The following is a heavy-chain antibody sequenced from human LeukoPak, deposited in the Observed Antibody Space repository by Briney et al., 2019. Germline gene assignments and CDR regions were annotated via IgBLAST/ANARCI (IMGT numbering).Heavy chain of an antibody. J-gene: IGHJ4*02. V-gene: IGHV3-23*01. Sequence: PGGSLRLSCAASGFTFSSYAMSWVRQAPGKGLEWISVFNASGGSTYYADSVKGRFTISRDNSKNTLYLQMNSLRAEDTAVYYCAKVGYTSGWSHFDYWGQGTLVTVSS. CDR3: AKVGYTSGWSHFDY. D-gene: IGHD6-19*01. CDR1: GFTFSSYA. CDR2: FNASGGST.